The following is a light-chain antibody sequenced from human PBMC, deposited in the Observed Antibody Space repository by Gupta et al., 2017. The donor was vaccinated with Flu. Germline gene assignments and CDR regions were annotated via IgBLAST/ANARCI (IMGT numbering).Light chain of an antibody. CDR2: ENN. CDR1: NSNVGDYY. V-gene: IGLV1-51*02. CDR3: GTWDSGRSGLV. Sequence: KVTITCSGSNSNVGDYYLSWYLQPPEQAPNLLIYENNKRPPGIPDRFSGSKSGTSATLGITGLQTGEEADYYWGTWDSGRSGLVFGGGTRLTVL. J-gene: IGLJ2*01.